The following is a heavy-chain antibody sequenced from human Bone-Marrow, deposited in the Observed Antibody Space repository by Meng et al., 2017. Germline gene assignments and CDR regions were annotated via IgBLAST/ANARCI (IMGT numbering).Heavy chain of an antibody. V-gene: IGHV3-21*01. CDR2: ISSSSSHI. J-gene: IGHJ6*02. D-gene: IGHD4-17*01. CDR3: ARDLGYGDYGDYYYGMDV. Sequence: GESLKISCAASGFTFSSYSMNWVRQAPGKGLEWVSSISSSSSHIYYADSVKGRFTISRDNAKNSLYLQMNSLRAEDTAVYYCARDLGYGDYGDYYYGMDVWGQGTTVTVSS. CDR1: GFTFSSYS.